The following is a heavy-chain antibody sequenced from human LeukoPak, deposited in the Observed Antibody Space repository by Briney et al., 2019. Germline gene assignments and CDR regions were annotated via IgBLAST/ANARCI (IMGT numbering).Heavy chain of an antibody. V-gene: IGHV4-38-2*02. J-gene: IGHJ5*02. CDR3: ARGPSRRWQQLVT. CDR1: GYSISSGYY. D-gene: IGHD6-13*01. CDR2: IYHSGST. Sequence: PSETLSLTCSVPGYSISSGYYWGWIRQPPGKGLEWIGSIYHSGSTYYNPSLKSRVTISVDTSKNQFSLKLSSVTAADTAVYYCARGPSRRWQQLVTWGQGTLVTVSS.